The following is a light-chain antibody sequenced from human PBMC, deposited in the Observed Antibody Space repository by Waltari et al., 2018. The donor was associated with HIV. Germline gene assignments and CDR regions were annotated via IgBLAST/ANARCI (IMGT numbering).Light chain of an antibody. CDR1: QSLSSTY. CDR2: GAS. V-gene: IGKV3-20*01. J-gene: IGKJ1*01. Sequence: EIVLTQSPGTLSLSPGESATLSCRASQSLSSTYLAWYQHKPGQSPRLLIYGASTRATGIPGRVSGSGSGTDFTLTISRLEPEDFAVYYCQQYGSSSWTFGQGTKVEI. CDR3: QQYGSSSWT.